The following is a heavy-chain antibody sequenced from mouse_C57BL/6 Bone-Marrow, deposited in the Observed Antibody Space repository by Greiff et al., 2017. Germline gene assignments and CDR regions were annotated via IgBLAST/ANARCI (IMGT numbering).Heavy chain of an antibody. J-gene: IGHJ3*01. CDR2: ISNGGGST. V-gene: IGHV5-12*01. CDR3: ARPLNWDSFAY. D-gene: IGHD4-1*02. Sequence: EVKLVESGGGLVQPGGSLKLSCAASGFTFSDYYMYWVRQTPEKRLEWVAYISNGGGSTYYPDTVKGRFTISRDNAKNTLYLQMSRLKSEDTAMYYCARPLNWDSFAYWGQGTLVTVSA. CDR1: GFTFSDYY.